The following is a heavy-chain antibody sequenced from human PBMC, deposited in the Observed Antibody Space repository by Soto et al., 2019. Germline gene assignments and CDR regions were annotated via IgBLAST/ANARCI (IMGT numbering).Heavy chain of an antibody. J-gene: IGHJ3*02. CDR1: GGSISSSSYY. CDR3: ARILGYCSGGSCSPAFDI. V-gene: IGHV4-39*01. Sequence: QLQLQESGPGLVKPSETLSLTCTVSGGSISSSSYYWGWIRQPPGKGLEWIGSIYYSGSTYYNPSLKRRVTISVDTSKNQFSLKLSSVTAADTAVYYCARILGYCSGGSCSPAFDIWGQGTMVTVSS. D-gene: IGHD2-15*01. CDR2: IYYSGST.